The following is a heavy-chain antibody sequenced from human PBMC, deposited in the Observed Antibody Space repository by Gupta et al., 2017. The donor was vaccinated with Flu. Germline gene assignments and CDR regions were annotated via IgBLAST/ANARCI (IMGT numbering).Heavy chain of an antibody. CDR2: INSDGSST. V-gene: IGHV3-74*01. CDR1: GFIFSTYW. Sequence: EVQLVESGGGLVQPGGSLRLSCAASGFIFSTYWMQWVRQAPGKGLVWVSRINSDGSSTSYADSVKGRFTISRDNAKNTLYLQMNSLRAEDTAVYYCTRVEYYYDSSGADYWGQGTVVTVSS. D-gene: IGHD3-22*01. J-gene: IGHJ4*02. CDR3: TRVEYYYDSSGADY.